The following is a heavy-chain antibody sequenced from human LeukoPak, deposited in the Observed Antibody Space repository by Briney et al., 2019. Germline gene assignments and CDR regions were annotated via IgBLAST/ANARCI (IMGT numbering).Heavy chain of an antibody. D-gene: IGHD4-17*01. Sequence: GGSLRLSCAASGFTFSSYSMNWVRQAPGKGLEWVSSISSSSSYIYYADSVKGRFTISRDNAKNSLYLQMNSLRAEDTAVYYCARDGPTVTTGSFDYWGQGTLVTVSS. CDR2: ISSSSSYI. CDR3: ARDGPTVTTGSFDY. J-gene: IGHJ4*02. V-gene: IGHV3-21*01. CDR1: GFTFSSYS.